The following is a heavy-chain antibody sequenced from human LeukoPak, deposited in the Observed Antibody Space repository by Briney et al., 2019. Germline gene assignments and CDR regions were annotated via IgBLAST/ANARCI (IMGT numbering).Heavy chain of an antibody. J-gene: IGHJ4*02. CDR2: ISGSGGST. CDR1: GFTFSSYA. D-gene: IGHD3-22*01. CDR3: AKRDSSGHYDY. V-gene: IGHV3-23*01. Sequence: GGSLRLSCAASGFTFSSYAMNWVRQAPGKGLEWVSAISGSGGSTYYPDSVKGRFTISRDNSKNTLYLQMNSLRAEDTAVYYCAKRDSSGHYDYWGQGTLVTVSS.